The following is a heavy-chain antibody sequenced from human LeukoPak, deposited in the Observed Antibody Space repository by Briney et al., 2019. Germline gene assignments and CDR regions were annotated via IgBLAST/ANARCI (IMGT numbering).Heavy chain of an antibody. Sequence: APVKVSRKASGYIFTGYSLHWVRQAPAQGLEWMGWINPNSGGTSYAQKFQGRVTMTRDTSITTVYMELSRLRSDDTAVYYCAGEDSIVAALEYWGQGTLVTVSS. V-gene: IGHV1-2*02. J-gene: IGHJ4*02. CDR2: INPNSGGT. CDR3: AGEDSIVAALEY. CDR1: GYIFTGYS. D-gene: IGHD6-13*01.